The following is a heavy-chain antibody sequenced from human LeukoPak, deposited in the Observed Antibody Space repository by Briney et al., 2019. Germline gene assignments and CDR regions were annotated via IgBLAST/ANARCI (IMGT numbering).Heavy chain of an antibody. CDR2: ISGSGGST. D-gene: IGHD3-22*01. CDR3: AKDRVTYYYDSSGYSTLV. J-gene: IGHJ4*02. CDR1: GFTFSSYA. V-gene: IGHV3-23*01. Sequence: PGGSLRLSCAASGFTFSSYAMSWVRQAPGKGLEWVSAISGSGGSTYYADSVKGRFTISRDNSKNTLYLQMNSLRAEDTAVYYCAKDRVTYYYDSSGYSTLVWGQGTLVTVSS.